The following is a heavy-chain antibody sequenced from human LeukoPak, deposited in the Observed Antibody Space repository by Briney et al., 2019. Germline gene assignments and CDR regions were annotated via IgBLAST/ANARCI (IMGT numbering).Heavy chain of an antibody. D-gene: IGHD6-19*01. CDR3: ARDGGPVAGTSVY. V-gene: IGHV1-18*01. J-gene: IGHJ4*02. CDR1: GYSFMIYG. CDR2: INTYNGHT. Sequence: GASVKVSCKASGYSFMIYGISWVRQAPGQGLEWMGWINTYNGHTNYAQKLQGRVTLTTDTSTTTAYMELRSLRSDDTAVYYCARDGGPVAGTSVYWGQGTLVTVSS.